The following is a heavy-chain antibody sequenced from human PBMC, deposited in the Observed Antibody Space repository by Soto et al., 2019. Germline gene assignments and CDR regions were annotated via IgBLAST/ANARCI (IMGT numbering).Heavy chain of an antibody. Sequence: SETLSLTCTVSGGSISSYYWSWIRQPPGKGLEWIGYIYYSGSTNYNPSLKSRVTISVDTSKNQFSLKLSSVTAADTAVYYCAREGWRAFDIWGQGTMVTVSS. J-gene: IGHJ3*02. CDR2: IYYSGST. V-gene: IGHV4-59*01. CDR3: AREGWRAFDI. CDR1: GGSISSYY. D-gene: IGHD2-15*01.